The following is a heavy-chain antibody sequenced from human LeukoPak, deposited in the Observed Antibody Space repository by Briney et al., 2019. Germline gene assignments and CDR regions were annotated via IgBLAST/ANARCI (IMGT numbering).Heavy chain of an antibody. Sequence: PSETLSLTCAVYGGSFSGYYWSWIRQPPGKGLEWIGSIYHSGSTYYNPSLKSRVTISVDTSKNQFSLKLSSVTAADTAVYYCARYSSGWYRDDYWGQGTLVTVSS. V-gene: IGHV4-34*01. D-gene: IGHD6-19*01. J-gene: IGHJ4*02. CDR1: GGSFSGYY. CDR3: ARYSSGWYRDDY. CDR2: IYHSGST.